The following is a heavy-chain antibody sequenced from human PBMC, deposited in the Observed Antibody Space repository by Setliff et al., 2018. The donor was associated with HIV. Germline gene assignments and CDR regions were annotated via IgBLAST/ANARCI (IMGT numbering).Heavy chain of an antibody. Sequence: GSLRLSCAASGFTFSPYWMHWVRQAPGKGLVWVSRINSDGTSTTYADSVKGRFTISRDDSKNMLFLHMDSLRVEDTAVYYCAKSHTFYFDTPSYPLDYWGQGTLVTVSS. V-gene: IGHV3-74*03. J-gene: IGHJ4*02. CDR2: INSDGTST. CDR3: AKSHTFYFDTPSYPLDY. D-gene: IGHD3-9*01. CDR1: GFTFSPYW.